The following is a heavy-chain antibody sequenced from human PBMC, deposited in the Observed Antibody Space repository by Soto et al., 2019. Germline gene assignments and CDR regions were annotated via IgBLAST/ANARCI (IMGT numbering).Heavy chain of an antibody. Sequence: PGGSLRLSCAASGFTFSSYGMHWVRQAPGKGLEWVAVISYDGSNKYYADSVKGRFTISRDNSKNTLYLQMNSLRAEDTAVYYCANMPSYSSYYYDSSGYFNYFDYWGQGTLVTVSS. CDR2: ISYDGSNK. V-gene: IGHV3-30*18. CDR1: GFTFSSYG. CDR3: ANMPSYSSYYYDSSGYFNYFDY. J-gene: IGHJ4*02. D-gene: IGHD3-22*01.